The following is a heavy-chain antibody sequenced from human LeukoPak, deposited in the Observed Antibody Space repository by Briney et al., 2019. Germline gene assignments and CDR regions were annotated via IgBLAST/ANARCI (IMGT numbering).Heavy chain of an antibody. CDR3: ARDGYSGNDGL. J-gene: IGHJ4*02. CDR1: GGSISTYY. D-gene: IGHD5-12*01. Sequence: SETLSLTCKVSGGSISTYYWSWIRQPPGKGLEWIGYIYHSGSTKYNPSLKSRVTISVDTSKNQFSLKLSSVTAADTAVYYCARDGYSGNDGLWGQGTLVTVSS. V-gene: IGHV4-59*01. CDR2: IYHSGST.